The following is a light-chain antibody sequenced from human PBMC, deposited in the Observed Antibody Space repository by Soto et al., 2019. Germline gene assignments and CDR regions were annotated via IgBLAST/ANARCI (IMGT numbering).Light chain of an antibody. CDR2: GVS. CDR3: GSVTTFRIWV. Sequence: QSVLTQPASVSGSPGQSITMSCTGSSSDFGDDKYVTWYQQQPGKAPNLLIYGVSKRPSGVSNRFSGSKSGNTASLTICGLHVEDEADYICGSVTTFRIWVFGGGTKVTVL. CDR1: SSDFGDDKY. J-gene: IGLJ3*02. V-gene: IGLV2-14*01.